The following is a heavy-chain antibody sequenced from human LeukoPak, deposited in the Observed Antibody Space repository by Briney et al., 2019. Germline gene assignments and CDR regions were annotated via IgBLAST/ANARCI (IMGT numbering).Heavy chain of an antibody. CDR1: GGSISGYY. CDR3: ARLGGYYFDY. J-gene: IGHJ4*02. Sequence: PSETLSLTCTVSGGSISGYYWSWIRQPPGKGLEWIAYIYYSGSTNYNPSLKSRVTLSLDTSKSQFSLKLTSVTAADAAVYYCARLGGYYFDYWGQGTLVAVSS. CDR2: IYYSGST. D-gene: IGHD3-22*01. V-gene: IGHV4-59*01.